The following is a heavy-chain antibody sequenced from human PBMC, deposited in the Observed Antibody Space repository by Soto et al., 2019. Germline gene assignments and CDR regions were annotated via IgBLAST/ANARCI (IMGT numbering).Heavy chain of an antibody. CDR3: ARDRGRYCSGGSCYRLPLDS. CDR1: GGTFSSYA. V-gene: IGHV1-69*01. J-gene: IGHJ4*02. CDR2: IIPIFGTA. Sequence: QVQLVQSGAEVKKPGSSVKVSCKASGGTFSSYAISWVRQAPGQGLEWMGGIIPIFGTANYAQKFQGRVTITADESTSTAYMELSSLRSEDTAVYYCARDRGRYCSGGSCYRLPLDSWGQGTLVTVSS. D-gene: IGHD2-15*01.